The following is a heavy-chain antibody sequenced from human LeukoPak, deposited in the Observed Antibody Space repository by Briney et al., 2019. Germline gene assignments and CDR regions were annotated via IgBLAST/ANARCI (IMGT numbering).Heavy chain of an antibody. CDR3: VRLRRNSDTSGFYYYYDF. V-gene: IGHV3-21*01. CDR1: GYTFSSYS. J-gene: IGHJ4*02. Sequence: GGSLRLSCLASGYTFSSYSINWVRQAPGKGLEWVSSISVRSNYIHYADSVRGRFRISRDDARDSLYLQMNSLRAEDTAVYYCVRLRRNSDTSGFYYYYDFWGQGTLVTVSS. D-gene: IGHD3-22*01. CDR2: ISVRSNYI.